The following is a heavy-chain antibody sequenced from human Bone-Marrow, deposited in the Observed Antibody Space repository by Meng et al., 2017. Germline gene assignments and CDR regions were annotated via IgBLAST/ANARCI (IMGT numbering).Heavy chain of an antibody. Sequence: GGSLRLSCAASGFTVSSDYMSWVRQAPGKGLEWVSVIYSGGSTYYADSVKGRFTISRDNSKNTLYLQMNSLRAEDTAVYYCAKDLRLGRFDYWGQGTLVTVSS. CDR2: IYSGGST. J-gene: IGHJ4*02. D-gene: IGHD3-16*01. V-gene: IGHV3-53*01. CDR1: GFTVSSDY. CDR3: AKDLRLGRFDY.